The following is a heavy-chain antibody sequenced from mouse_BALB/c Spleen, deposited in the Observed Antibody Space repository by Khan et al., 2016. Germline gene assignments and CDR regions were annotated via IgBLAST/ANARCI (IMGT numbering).Heavy chain of an antibody. CDR1: GYSITSDYA. V-gene: IGHV3-2*02. CDR3: ARRRTAYAMDY. D-gene: IGHD4-1*01. CDR2: ISYSGST. Sequence: EVQLVESGPGLVKPSQSLSLTCTVTGYSITSDYAWNWIRQFPGNKLEWMGYISYSGSTSYNPSLKSRISITRDTSKNQFFLQLNSVTTEDTATYYCARRRTAYAMDYWGQGTSVTVSS. J-gene: IGHJ4*01.